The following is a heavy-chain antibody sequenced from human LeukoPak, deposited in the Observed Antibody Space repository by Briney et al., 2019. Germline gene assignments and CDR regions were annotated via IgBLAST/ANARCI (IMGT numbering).Heavy chain of an antibody. CDR3: ARDRSLGELTTESPSFDY. CDR2: IYSGGST. V-gene: IGHV4-4*07. D-gene: IGHD3-16*01. J-gene: IGHJ4*02. CDR1: GGSISSYY. Sequence: SETLSLTCTVFGGSISSYYWGWIRQPAGKGLEWIGRIYSGGSTKYNPSLKSRVTMSIDTSKNQFSLKLSSVTAADTAVYYCARDRSLGELTTESPSFDYWGQGTLVTVSS.